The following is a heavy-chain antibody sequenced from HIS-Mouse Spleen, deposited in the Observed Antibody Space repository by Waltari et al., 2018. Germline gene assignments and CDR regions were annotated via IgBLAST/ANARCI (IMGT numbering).Heavy chain of an antibody. CDR1: GFTFSSYG. CDR2: ISYDGSNK. V-gene: IGHV3-30*18. CDR3: AKDKHHAFDY. J-gene: IGHJ4*02. Sequence: QLQLVESGGGVVQPGRSPRLSCAASGFTFSSYGMHWVRQAPGKGLEWVAVISYDGSNKYYADSVKGRFTISRDNSKNTLYLQMNSLRAEDTAVYYCAKDKHHAFDYWGQGTLVTVSS.